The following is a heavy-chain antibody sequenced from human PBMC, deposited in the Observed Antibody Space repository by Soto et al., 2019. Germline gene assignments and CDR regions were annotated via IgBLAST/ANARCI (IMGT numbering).Heavy chain of an antibody. CDR1: GFIFSTSG. V-gene: IGHV3-30*18. CDR2: ISSDRTNR. J-gene: IGHJ4*02. Sequence: QVQLVESGGGVVQPGKSLRLSCVTSGFIFSTSGLHWGRQAPGRGLEWVAVISSDRTNRYYADSVKGRFTISRDFSTNTLYLQMDSLRAEDAAVYYCVKDIVGFPGTFDHWGQGALVTVSS. CDR3: VKDIVGFPGTFDH. D-gene: IGHD2-21*01.